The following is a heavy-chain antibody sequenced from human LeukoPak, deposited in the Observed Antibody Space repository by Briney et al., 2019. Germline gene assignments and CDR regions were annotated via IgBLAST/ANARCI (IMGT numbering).Heavy chain of an antibody. Sequence: GASVKVSCKASGYTFTNFAINWVRQAPGQGPEWMGWINTITGNPTYAQGFTGRFVFSLDTSVSTAYLQISSLEAEDTAVYYCTRDQDFRSGGYRRDFDYWGQGTLVTVSS. J-gene: IGHJ4*02. D-gene: IGHD3-3*01. CDR3: TRDQDFRSGGYRRDFDY. CDR1: GYTFTNFA. V-gene: IGHV7-4-1*02. CDR2: INTITGNP.